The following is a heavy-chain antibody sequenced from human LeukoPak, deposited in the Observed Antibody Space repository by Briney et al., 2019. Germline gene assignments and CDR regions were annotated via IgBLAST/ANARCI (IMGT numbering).Heavy chain of an antibody. CDR3: ARDRDSGYSYGNWFDP. V-gene: IGHV3-48*04. D-gene: IGHD5-18*01. Sequence: TGGSLRLSCAASGFTFSSYSMNWVRQAPGKGLEWVSYISSSGSTIYYADSVKGRFTISRDNAKNSLYLQMNSLRAEDTAVYYCARDRDSGYSYGNWFDPWGQGTLVTVSS. CDR2: ISSSGSTI. CDR1: GFTFSSYS. J-gene: IGHJ5*02.